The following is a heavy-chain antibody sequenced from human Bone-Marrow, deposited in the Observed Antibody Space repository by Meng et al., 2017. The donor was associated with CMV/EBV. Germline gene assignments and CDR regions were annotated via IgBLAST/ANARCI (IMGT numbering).Heavy chain of an antibody. D-gene: IGHD6-13*01. CDR3: TSVKGIAAS. V-gene: IGHV3-73*01. J-gene: IGHJ5*02. CDR2: IRSKANSYAT. CDR1: GFTFSGSA. Sequence: GESLKISCAASGFTFSGSAMHWVRQASGKGLEWVGRIRSKANSYATAYAASVKGSFTISRDDSKTTAYLQMSSLKTEDTAVYYCTSVKGIAASWGQGTLVTFSS.